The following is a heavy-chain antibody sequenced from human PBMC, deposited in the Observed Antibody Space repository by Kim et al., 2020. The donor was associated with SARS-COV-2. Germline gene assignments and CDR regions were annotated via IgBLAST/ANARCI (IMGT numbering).Heavy chain of an antibody. J-gene: IGHJ6*03. D-gene: IGHD6-19*01. V-gene: IGHV1-18*01. CDR3: ARFYQRSAYSSGWYDYYYYMDV. Sequence: ASVKVSCKASGYTFTSYGISWVRQAPGQGLEWMGWISAYNGNTNYAQKLQGRVTMTTDTSTSTAYMELRSLRSDDTAVYYCARFYQRSAYSSGWYDYYYYMDVWGKGTTVTVSS. CDR2: ISAYNGNT. CDR1: GYTFTSYG.